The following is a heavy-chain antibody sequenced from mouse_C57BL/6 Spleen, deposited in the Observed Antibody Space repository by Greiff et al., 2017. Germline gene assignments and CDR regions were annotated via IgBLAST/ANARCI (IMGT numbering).Heavy chain of an antibody. CDR2: IDPENGDT. Sequence: VQLVESGAELVRPGASVKLSCTASGFNIKDDYMHWVKQRPEQGLEWIGWIDPENGDTEYASKFPGKATITADTSSNTAYRQLSSLTSEDTAVYYCTTERSTVVEGRGDRKYAMDYWGQGTSVTVSS. CDR3: TTERSTVVEGRGDRKYAMDY. J-gene: IGHJ4*01. V-gene: IGHV14-4*01. CDR1: GFNIKDDY. D-gene: IGHD1-1*01.